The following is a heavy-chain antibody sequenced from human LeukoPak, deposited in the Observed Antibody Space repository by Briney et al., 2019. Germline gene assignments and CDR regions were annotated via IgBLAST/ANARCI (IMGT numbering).Heavy chain of an antibody. Sequence: GGSLRLSCAASGFTFSSYAMSWVRQAPGKGLEWVGFIRSKAYGGTTEYAASVKGRFTISRDDSKSIAYLQMNSLKTEDTAVYYCTRDSPIEWLLPDYWGQGTLVTVSS. J-gene: IGHJ4*02. CDR3: TRDSPIEWLLPDY. CDR1: GFTFSSYA. CDR2: IRSKAYGGTT. V-gene: IGHV3-49*04. D-gene: IGHD3-22*01.